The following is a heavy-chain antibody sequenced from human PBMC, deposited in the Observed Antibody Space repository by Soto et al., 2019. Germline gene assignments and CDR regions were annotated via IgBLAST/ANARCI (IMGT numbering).Heavy chain of an antibody. D-gene: IGHD2-15*01. J-gene: IGHJ4*02. CDR2: MFHSGGA. V-gene: IGHV4-4*02. Sequence: TRSVTCVVSDGSISTYYWWTWVRQPPGKGVEWIGKMFHSGGADYSPSLKSRVTISADSSKNHFSLRLTAVTAADTAVYYCSNGTADSMIDYWGQGTQVTVSS. CDR3: SNGTADSMIDY. CDR1: DGSISTYYW.